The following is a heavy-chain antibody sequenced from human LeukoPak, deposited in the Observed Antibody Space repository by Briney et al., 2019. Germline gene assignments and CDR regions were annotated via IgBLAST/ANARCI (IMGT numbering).Heavy chain of an antibody. D-gene: IGHD2-2*01. V-gene: IGHV4-4*02. CDR2: IYHSGST. CDR3: AGSILIVVVPAARGTVDV. J-gene: IGHJ6*04. Sequence: PSGTLSLTCTVSGGSISSSNWWSWVRQPPGKGLEWIGEIYHSGSTNYNPSLKSRVTISVDTSKNQFSLKLSSVTAADTAVYYCAGSILIVVVPAARGTVDVWGKGTTVTVSS. CDR1: GGSISSSNW.